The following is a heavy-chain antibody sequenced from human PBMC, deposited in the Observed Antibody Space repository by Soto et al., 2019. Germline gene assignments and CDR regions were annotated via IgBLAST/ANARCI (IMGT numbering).Heavy chain of an antibody. J-gene: IGHJ5*02. CDR1: GDSVSKYY. Sequence: QVQLQESGPGLVKPSETLSLTCTVTGDSVSKYYWNWIRQPAGKGLEWIGRIYSTRSPNYNPSLKSRVTMSVDTSKNQFSLKLNLSSVTAADTAVYYCARSPAYGDYANLDTWGPGPLVTVSS. V-gene: IGHV4-4*07. CDR3: ARSPAYGDYANLDT. CDR2: IYSTRSP. D-gene: IGHD4-17*01.